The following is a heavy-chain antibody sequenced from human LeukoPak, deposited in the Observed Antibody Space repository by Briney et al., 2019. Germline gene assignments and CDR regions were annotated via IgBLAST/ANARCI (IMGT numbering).Heavy chain of an antibody. CDR2: VDGGGGGT. D-gene: IGHD6-13*01. CDR3: AKQSAGSAAWYSLHYDF. Sequence: PGGSLRLSCAASGFTLSSYAMTWVRQAPGRGLEWVSSVDGGGGGTYYADSVKGRFTISRDNSKDTLYLQMNGLRAEDTAVYFCAKQSAGSAAWYSLHYDFWGQGTLVIVSP. V-gene: IGHV3-23*01. CDR1: GFTLSSYA. J-gene: IGHJ4*02.